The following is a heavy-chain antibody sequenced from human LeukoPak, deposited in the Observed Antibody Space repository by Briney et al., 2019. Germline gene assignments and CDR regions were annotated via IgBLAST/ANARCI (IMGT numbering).Heavy chain of an antibody. Sequence: PSETLSLTCTVSGGSISSYYWSWIRQPPGKGLEWIGYIYYSGSTNYNPSLKSRVTISVDTSKNQFSLKLSSVTAADTAVYYCARILGYSGYDNFDYWGQGTLVTVSS. CDR3: ARILGYSGYDNFDY. V-gene: IGHV4-59*01. CDR1: GGSISSYY. D-gene: IGHD5-12*01. CDR2: IYYSGST. J-gene: IGHJ4*02.